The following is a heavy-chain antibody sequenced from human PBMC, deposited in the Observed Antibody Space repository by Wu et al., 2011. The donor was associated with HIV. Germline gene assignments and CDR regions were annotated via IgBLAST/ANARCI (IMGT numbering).Heavy chain of an antibody. CDR1: RDTFRSSA. D-gene: IGHD2-2*01. CDR3: AREGHGTVSNFDY. Sequence: QVQLVQSGAEVKRPGSSVMVSCRASRDTFRSSAISWVRQAPGQGLEWMGGIIPSFDTANYAQKFQGRVTITTDKSTAYMEMSSLTSEDTAVYYCAREGHGTVSNFDYWGPGILGHRLL. V-gene: IGHV1-69*06. CDR2: IIPSFDTA. J-gene: IGHJ4*02.